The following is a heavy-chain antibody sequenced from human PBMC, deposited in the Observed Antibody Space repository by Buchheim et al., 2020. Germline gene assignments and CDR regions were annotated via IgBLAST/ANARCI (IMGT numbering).Heavy chain of an antibody. CDR2: IKQDGSEK. D-gene: IGHD4-11*01. Sequence: EVQLVESGGVLVQPGGSLRLSCAASGFMFSTYWMSWVRQAPGKGLEWVANIKQDGSEKNYVDSVEGRFTISRDNAKNSLDLQMNSLRVVDTGVYFCVRASSTVRAYYYGMDVWGQGTT. CDR1: GFMFSTYW. CDR3: VRASSTVRAYYYGMDV. J-gene: IGHJ6*02. V-gene: IGHV3-7*04.